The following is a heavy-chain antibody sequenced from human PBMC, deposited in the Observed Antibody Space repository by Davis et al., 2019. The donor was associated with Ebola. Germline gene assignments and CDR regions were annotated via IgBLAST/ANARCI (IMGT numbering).Heavy chain of an antibody. J-gene: IGHJ5*02. CDR3: ASVSPYSSSWLNWFDP. Sequence: GGSLRLSCAASGFTFSSYAMHWVRQAPGKGLEWVAVISYDGSNKYYADSVKGRFTISRDNSKNTLYLQMNSLRAEDTAVYYCASVSPYSSSWLNWFDPWGQGTLVTVSS. V-gene: IGHV3-30*04. CDR2: ISYDGSNK. D-gene: IGHD6-13*01. CDR1: GFTFSSYA.